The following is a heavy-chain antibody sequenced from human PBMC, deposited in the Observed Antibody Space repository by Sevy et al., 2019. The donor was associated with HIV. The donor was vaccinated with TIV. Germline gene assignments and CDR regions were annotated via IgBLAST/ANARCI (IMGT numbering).Heavy chain of an antibody. D-gene: IGHD6-19*01. CDR1: GFTFSNYA. CDR3: AKEWTQLSDWYGELDY. V-gene: IGHV3-23*01. CDR2: VSISGPNT. Sequence: GESLKISCAASGFTFSNYAMSWVRQAPGKGLEWVSSVSISGPNTYYADSVKGRFTISRDNSKNTMYLQMNSLRAEDTAVYYCAKEWTQLSDWYGELDYWGQGSLVTVSS. J-gene: IGHJ4*02.